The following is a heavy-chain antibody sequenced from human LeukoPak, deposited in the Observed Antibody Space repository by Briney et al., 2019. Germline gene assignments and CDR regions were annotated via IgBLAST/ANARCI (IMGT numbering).Heavy chain of an antibody. CDR2: IIPIFGTT. V-gene: IGHV1-69*13. D-gene: IGHD5-12*01. Sequence: ASVKVSCKAVGDTFSIYSITWVRQVPGQGLEWMGMIIPIFGTTNYAQKFQGRVTITADESTSTIYLELSSLRYEDTAVYYCATSDSDYAREHNNCFDPWGQGTLVIVSS. CDR1: GDTFSIYS. CDR3: ATSDSDYAREHNNCFDP. J-gene: IGHJ5*02.